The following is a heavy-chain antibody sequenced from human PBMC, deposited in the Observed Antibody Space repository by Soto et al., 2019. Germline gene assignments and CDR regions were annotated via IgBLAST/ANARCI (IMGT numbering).Heavy chain of an antibody. CDR1: GFTFRSYW. V-gene: IGHV3-74*03. D-gene: IGHD2-2*01. Sequence: PGGSLRLSCAASGFTFRSYWMRWVRQAPGGGLVWVARVNSDGGHTPYADSVKGRFTISRDNSKNALYLQMNSLRAEDTAVYYCAKVHCLTTSCGWNDAFEIWGQGTMVTVSS. J-gene: IGHJ3*02. CDR3: AKVHCLTTSCGWNDAFEI. CDR2: VNSDGGHT.